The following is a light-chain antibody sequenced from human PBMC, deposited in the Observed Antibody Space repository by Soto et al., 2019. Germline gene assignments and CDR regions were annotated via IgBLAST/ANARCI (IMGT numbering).Light chain of an antibody. CDR2: VAS. J-gene: IGKJ2*01. Sequence: EIVLTQSPGTLSSSPGERATLSCRATQSVSSYFAWYQHKPGQAPRLLIYVASNRATGIPARFSGSGSGTDFTLTISSLEPEAFAVYYCQHRRNCRDSFGHGTTLAIK. CDR1: QSVSSY. V-gene: IGKV3-11*01. CDR3: QHRRNCRDS.